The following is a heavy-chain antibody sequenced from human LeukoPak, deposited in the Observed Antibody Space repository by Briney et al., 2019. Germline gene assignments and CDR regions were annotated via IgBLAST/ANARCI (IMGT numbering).Heavy chain of an antibody. CDR2: IYYSGST. V-gene: IGHV4-59*01. CDR1: GGSISSYY. J-gene: IGHJ1*01. D-gene: IGHD3-22*01. CDR3: ARLKYYYDSSGYRAEYFQH. Sequence: SETLSLTCTVSGGSISSYYWSWIRQPPGKGLEWIGYIYYSGSTNYNPSLKSRVTISVYPSKNQFSLKLSSVTAADTAVYYCARLKYYYDSSGYRAEYFQHWGQGTLVTVSS.